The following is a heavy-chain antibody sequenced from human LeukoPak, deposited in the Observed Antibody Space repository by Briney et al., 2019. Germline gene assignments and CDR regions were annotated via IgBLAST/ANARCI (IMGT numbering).Heavy chain of an antibody. CDR2: ISHDGMNA. CDR1: GLHFSGTA. CDR3: AKDGAQYSSGPECDP. J-gene: IGHJ5*02. D-gene: IGHD6-19*01. Sequence: GGSLRLSCAASGLHFSGTAMSWVRQAPGKGLEWVSAISHDGMNAYYAGSVEGRFTISRDNSKKTVSLEMSSLTAADTGVYYCAKDGAQYSSGPECDPRGQGALVTVSP. V-gene: IGHV3-23*01.